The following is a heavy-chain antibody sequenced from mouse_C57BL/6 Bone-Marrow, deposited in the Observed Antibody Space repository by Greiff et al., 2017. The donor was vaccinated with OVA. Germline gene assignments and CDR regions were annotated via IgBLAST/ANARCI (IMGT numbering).Heavy chain of an antibody. CDR1: GFHIKNTY. Sequence: EVQLQQSVAELVRPGASVKLSCTASGFHIKNTYMHWVKQRPEQGLEWIGRIDPANGNTKYAPKFQGKATITADTSSNTAYLQLSSLTSEDTAIYYGARDDYDGLYYFDYWGQGTTLTVSS. CDR3: ARDDYDGLYYFDY. CDR2: IDPANGNT. D-gene: IGHD2-4*01. V-gene: IGHV14-3*01. J-gene: IGHJ2*01.